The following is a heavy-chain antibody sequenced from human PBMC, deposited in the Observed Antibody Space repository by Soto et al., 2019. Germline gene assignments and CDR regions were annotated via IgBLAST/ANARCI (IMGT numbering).Heavy chain of an antibody. CDR2: ISSSSSTI. CDR3: ARDNMVVVVAAPNDAFEI. D-gene: IGHD2-15*01. J-gene: IGHJ3*02. CDR1: GFTFSSYS. V-gene: IGHV3-48*01. Sequence: GSLRLSCAASGFTFSSYSMNWVRQAPGKGLEWVSYISSSSSTIYYADSVKGRFTISRDNAKNSLYLQMNSLRAEDTAVYYCARDNMVVVVAAPNDAFEIWGQETMITVS.